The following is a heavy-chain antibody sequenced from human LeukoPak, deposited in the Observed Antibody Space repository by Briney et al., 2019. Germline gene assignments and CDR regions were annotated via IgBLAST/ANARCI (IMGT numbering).Heavy chain of an antibody. CDR3: ARDVSSVGALDY. CDR1: GFTFSDYY. CDR2: ITSSGSTI. V-gene: IGHV3-11*01. Sequence: PGGSLRRSCAASGFTFSDYYMSWIRQAPGKGLGWVSYITSSGSTIYHADSVKGRFTISRDNAKNSLYLQMDSLRAEDTAVYYCARDVSSVGALDYWGQGTLVTVSS. D-gene: IGHD1-26*01. J-gene: IGHJ4*02.